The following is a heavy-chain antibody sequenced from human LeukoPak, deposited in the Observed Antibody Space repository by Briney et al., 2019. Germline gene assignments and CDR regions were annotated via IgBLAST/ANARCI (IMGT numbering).Heavy chain of an antibody. CDR1: GFTFSSYA. CDR2: ISYDGSNK. CDR3: ARDYGVISAPNYYGMDV. V-gene: IGHV3-30*04. Sequence: PGRSLRLSCAASGFTFSSYAMHWVRQAPGKGLKWVAVISYDGSNKYYADSVKGRFTISRDNSKNTLYLQMNSLRAEDTAVYYCARDYGVISAPNYYGMDVWGQGTTVTVSS. D-gene: IGHD3-10*01. J-gene: IGHJ6*02.